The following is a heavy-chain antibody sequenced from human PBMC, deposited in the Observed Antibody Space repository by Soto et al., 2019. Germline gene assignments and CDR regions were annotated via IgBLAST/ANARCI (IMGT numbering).Heavy chain of an antibody. D-gene: IGHD2-2*01. CDR3: ARHTKQTSQQYSFDS. CDR2: TYSSGST. Sequence: SETLSLTCLVSGGSISNYHWSWIRQPPGKGLEWIGYTYSSGSTNYNPSLKSRVTISVDTSKNQFSLKVSSVTAVDTAVYYCARHTKQTSQQYSFDSWGKGTLVT. J-gene: IGHJ4*02. V-gene: IGHV4-59*08. CDR1: GGSISNYH.